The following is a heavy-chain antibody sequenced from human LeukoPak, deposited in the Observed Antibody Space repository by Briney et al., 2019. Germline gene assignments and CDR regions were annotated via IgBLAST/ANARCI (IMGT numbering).Heavy chain of an antibody. CDR3: ARGKRGYSSSWYDY. Sequence: SETLSLTCAVYGGSFSGYYWSWIRQPPGKGLEWIGEINHSGSTNYNPSLNSRVTISVDTSKNQFSLKLSSVTAADTAVYYCARGKRGYSSSWYDYWGQGTLVTVSS. CDR2: INHSGST. V-gene: IGHV4-34*01. D-gene: IGHD6-13*01. CDR1: GGSFSGYY. J-gene: IGHJ4*02.